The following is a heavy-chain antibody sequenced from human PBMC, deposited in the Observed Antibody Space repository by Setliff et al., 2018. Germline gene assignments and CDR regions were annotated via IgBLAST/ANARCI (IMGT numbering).Heavy chain of an antibody. J-gene: IGHJ6*03. Sequence: SVKVSCKASGGTFSSYAISWVRQAPGQGLEWMGGIIPIFGTANYAQKFQGRVTITADESTSTAYMELSSLRSEDTAVYYCARSGYSSGRNYYYYYMDVWGKGTTVTVSS. CDR2: IIPIFGTA. CDR3: ARSGYSSGRNYYYYYMDV. CDR1: GGTFSSYA. V-gene: IGHV1-69*13. D-gene: IGHD6-19*01.